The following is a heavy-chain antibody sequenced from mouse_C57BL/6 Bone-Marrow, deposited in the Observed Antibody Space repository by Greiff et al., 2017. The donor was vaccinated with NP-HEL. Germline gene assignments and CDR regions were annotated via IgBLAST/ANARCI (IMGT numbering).Heavy chain of an antibody. J-gene: IGHJ4*01. CDR3: ARWSYYSKDYAMDY. CDR2: IYPGDGDT. Sequence: LQESGPELVKPGASVKISCKASGYAFSSSWMNWVKQRPGKGLEWIGRIYPGDGDTNYNGKFKGKATLTADKSSSTAYMQLSSLTSEDSAVYFCARWSYYSKDYAMDYWGQGTSVTVSS. V-gene: IGHV1-82*01. CDR1: GYAFSSSW. D-gene: IGHD2-5*01.